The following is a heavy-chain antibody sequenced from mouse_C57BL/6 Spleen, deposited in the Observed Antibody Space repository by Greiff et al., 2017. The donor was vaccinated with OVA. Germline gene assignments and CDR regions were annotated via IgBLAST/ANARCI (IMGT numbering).Heavy chain of an antibody. D-gene: IGHD1-1*01. CDR2: IWSDGST. CDR3: ARHYDGGSYWYFDV. V-gene: IGHV2-6-1*01. Sequence: QVQLKESGPGLVAPSQSLSITCTVSGFSLTSYGVHWVRQPPGKGLEWLVVIWSDGSTTYNSALKSRLSISKDNSKCQVFLKMNSLHTDDTAMYYCARHYDGGSYWYFDVWGTGTTVTVSS. CDR1: GFSLTSYG. J-gene: IGHJ1*03.